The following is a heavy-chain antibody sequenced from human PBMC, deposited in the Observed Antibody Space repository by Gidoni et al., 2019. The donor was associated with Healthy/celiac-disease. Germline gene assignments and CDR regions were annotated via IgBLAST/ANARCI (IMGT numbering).Heavy chain of an antibody. D-gene: IGHD6-6*01. J-gene: IGHJ6*02. Sequence: ETLSLTCTVSGGSNSSSSYYCGWIRQLPGKGLERTGSIYYSGSTDDNPSLKSRVTISVDTSKNQFSLKLSSVTAADTAVYYCASRIAARPDYYYGMDVWGQGTTVTVSS. V-gene: IGHV4-39*01. CDR1: GGSNSSSSYY. CDR3: ASRIAARPDYYYGMDV. CDR2: IYYSGST.